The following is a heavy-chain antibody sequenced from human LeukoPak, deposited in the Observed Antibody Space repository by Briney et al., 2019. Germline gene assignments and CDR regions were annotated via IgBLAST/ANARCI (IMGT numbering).Heavy chain of an antibody. J-gene: IGHJ3*02. CDR1: GFTFSTYV. Sequence: PGRSLRLSCAASGFTFSTYVMHWVRQAPGKGLEWVAVIWYDGSKKYYADSVKGRFTVSRDNSKNTLYLQMNSLRAEDTAIYFCAKVLLSMTTYDAFDIWGQGTMVTVSS. CDR2: IWYDGSKK. V-gene: IGHV3-33*06. CDR3: AKVLLSMTTYDAFDI. D-gene: IGHD3-22*01.